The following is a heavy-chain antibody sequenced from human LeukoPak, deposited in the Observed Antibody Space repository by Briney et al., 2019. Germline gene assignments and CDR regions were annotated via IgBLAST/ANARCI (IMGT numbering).Heavy chain of an antibody. CDR3: SKLGVRVVPAAVFDY. D-gene: IGHD2-2*01. CDR2: INHSGST. V-gene: IGHV4-34*01. CDR1: GGSFSGYY. J-gene: IGHJ4*02. Sequence: SETLSLTCAVYGGSFSGYYWSWIRQPPGKGLEWIGEINHSGSTNYNPSLKSRVTISVDTSKNQFSLKLSSVSAAAPAVYYCSKLGVRVVPAAVFDYWGQGTQVTVST.